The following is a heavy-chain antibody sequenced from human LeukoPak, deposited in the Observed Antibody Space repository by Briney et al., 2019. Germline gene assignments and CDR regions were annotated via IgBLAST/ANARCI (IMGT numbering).Heavy chain of an antibody. J-gene: IGHJ4*02. CDR1: GFTFSSSS. Sequence: PGGSLRLSCAASGFTFSSSSMNWVRQAPGKGLEWVSSISSSSSYIYYADSVKGRFTISRDNAKNSLYLQMNSLRAEDTAVYYCARDPDYYGSGSAALAWGQGTLVTVSS. V-gene: IGHV3-21*01. CDR2: ISSSSSYI. D-gene: IGHD3-10*01. CDR3: ARDPDYYGSGSAALA.